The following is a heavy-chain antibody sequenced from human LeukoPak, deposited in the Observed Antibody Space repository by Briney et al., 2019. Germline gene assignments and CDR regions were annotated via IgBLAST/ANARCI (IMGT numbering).Heavy chain of an antibody. D-gene: IGHD7-27*01. Sequence: PGGSLRLSCAASGFTFSNYAMHWVRQPPGKGLEWVALISYDGTNIYYADSLKGRFTISRDNSKNTLYLQMNSLRPEDTAVYFCARTDSTNWGDYYYYYMDVWGKGTTVTISS. V-gene: IGHV3-30*04. J-gene: IGHJ6*03. CDR3: ARTDSTNWGDYYYYYMDV. CDR2: ISYDGTNI. CDR1: GFTFSNYA.